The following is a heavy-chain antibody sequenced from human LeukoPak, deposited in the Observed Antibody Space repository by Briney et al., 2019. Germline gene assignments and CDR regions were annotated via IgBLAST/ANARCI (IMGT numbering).Heavy chain of an antibody. Sequence: SETLSPTCTVSGGSISSSSYYWGWIRQPPGKGLEWIGSIYYSGSTYYNPSLKSRGTISVDTSKNQFSLKLSSVTAADTAVYYCARLACSSTSCWGYDAFDIWGQGTMVTVSS. CDR1: GGSISSSSYY. CDR3: ARLACSSTSCWGYDAFDI. D-gene: IGHD2-2*01. CDR2: IYYSGST. J-gene: IGHJ3*02. V-gene: IGHV4-39*01.